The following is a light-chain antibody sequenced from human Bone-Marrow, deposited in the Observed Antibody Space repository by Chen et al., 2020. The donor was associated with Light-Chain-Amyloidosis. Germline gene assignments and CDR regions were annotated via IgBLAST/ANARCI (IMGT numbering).Light chain of an antibody. CDR3: GTWDSSLSVVM. CDR2: DNN. J-gene: IGLJ3*02. V-gene: IGLV1-51*01. Sequence: QSVLTQPPSVSAAPGQKVTISCSGSNSNIGNNHVSWYQQFPGTAPKLLIYDNNKRPSGIPDRLSGSKSGTAATLGITGLQTGDEAEYYWGTWDSSLSVVMFGGGTELTVL. CDR1: NSNIGNNH.